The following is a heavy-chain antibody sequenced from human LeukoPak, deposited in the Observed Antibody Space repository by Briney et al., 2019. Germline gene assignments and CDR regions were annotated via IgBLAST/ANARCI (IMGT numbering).Heavy chain of an antibody. CDR2: INPFNGDT. V-gene: IGHV1-18*01. D-gene: IGHD2-8*01. CDR3: ARDAQIIVLMVYAIGHDAFDI. Sequence: GASVKVSCKASGYIFTTHGISWLRRAPGQGLEWMGWINPFNGDTKYPQKFQGRVTMTTDTSTSAAYMELRSLRSDDTAVYYCARDAQIIVLMVYAIGHDAFDIWGQGTMVTVSS. CDR1: GYIFTTHG. J-gene: IGHJ3*02.